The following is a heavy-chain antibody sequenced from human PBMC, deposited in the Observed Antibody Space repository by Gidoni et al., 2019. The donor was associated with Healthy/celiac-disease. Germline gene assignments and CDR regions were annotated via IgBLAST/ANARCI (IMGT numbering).Heavy chain of an antibody. J-gene: IGHJ4*02. CDR3: ARDRRYCSSTSCYTLFEY. CDR2: IYYSGST. V-gene: IGHV4-59*01. D-gene: IGHD2-2*02. CDR1: GCSIRSYY. Sequence: QVQLQSSFPVLVRPSETLSLTCSVSGCSIRSYYWSWIRQPPGKGLAWIGYIYYSGSTNYNPSLKSRVTISVDTSKNQFSLKLSSVTDADTAVYYCARDRRYCSSTSCYTLFEYWGQGTLVTVSS.